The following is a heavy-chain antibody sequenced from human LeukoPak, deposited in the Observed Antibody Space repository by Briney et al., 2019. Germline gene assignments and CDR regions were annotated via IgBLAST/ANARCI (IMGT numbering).Heavy chain of an antibody. CDR3: ARAAAAGTKVDY. CDR1: GVTFSSYS. J-gene: IGHJ4*02. Sequence: GGALRLSCAASGVTFSSYSMNWVRQAPGKGLEWGSSISSSSSYIYYADSVKGRFTISRDKAKTSLYLQMNSLRAEDTAVYYCARAAAAGTKVDYWGQGTLVTVSS. V-gene: IGHV3-21*01. CDR2: ISSSSSYI. D-gene: IGHD6-13*01.